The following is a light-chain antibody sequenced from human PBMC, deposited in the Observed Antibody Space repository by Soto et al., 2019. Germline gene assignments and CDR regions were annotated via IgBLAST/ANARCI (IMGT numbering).Light chain of an antibody. CDR3: MQALQSLT. CDR1: QILLYNNTFNY. Sequence: VMTESPLTLPXXXGXXXSXXXRSXQILLYNNTFNYLDWYLQKPGQSPHLLIYLGSNRASGVPDRFSGSGSGTDFSLKISRVEAEDVGTYYCMQALQSLTFGQGTRLEIK. V-gene: IGKV2-28*01. J-gene: IGKJ5*01. CDR2: LGS.